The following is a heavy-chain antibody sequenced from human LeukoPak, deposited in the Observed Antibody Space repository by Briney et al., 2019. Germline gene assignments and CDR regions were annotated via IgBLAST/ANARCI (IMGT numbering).Heavy chain of an antibody. J-gene: IGHJ4*02. D-gene: IGHD6-19*01. V-gene: IGHV4-59*08. Sequence: SETLSLTCAVSGGSINSHYWGWIRQPPGKGLQWIGDIYYTGKTNYNPSLKSRVTITLDTSKDHLSLNLTSVLAADTAIYYCVRRDTGWNYFDYWGQGILVTVSS. CDR3: VRRDTGWNYFDY. CDR2: IYYTGKT. CDR1: GGSINSHY.